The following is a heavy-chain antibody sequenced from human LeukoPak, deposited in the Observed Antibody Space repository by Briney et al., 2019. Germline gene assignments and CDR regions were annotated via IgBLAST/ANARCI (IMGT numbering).Heavy chain of an antibody. Sequence: PSETLSLTCVVSGYSISSGYYWGWIRQPPGKGLEWIGSIYYSGSTYYNPSLKSRVTISVDTPKNQFSLKLSSVTAADTAVYYCARLRDDFWSGYSYRYFDYWGQGTLVTVSS. CDR3: ARLRDDFWSGYSYRYFDY. CDR1: GYSISSGYY. CDR2: IYYSGST. V-gene: IGHV4-38-2*01. J-gene: IGHJ4*02. D-gene: IGHD3-3*01.